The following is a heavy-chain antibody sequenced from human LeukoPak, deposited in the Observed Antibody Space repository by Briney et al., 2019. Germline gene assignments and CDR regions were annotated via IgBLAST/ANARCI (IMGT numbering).Heavy chain of an antibody. V-gene: IGHV3-23*01. D-gene: IGHD3-10*01. CDR1: GFTFSSYA. CDR2: ISDSGGST. Sequence: QPGGSLRLSCAASGFTFSSYAMSWVRQAPGKGLEWVSGISDSGGSTYYADSVKGRFTISRDNSKDTLFLQMNSLRAEDTAVYYCAKDEGSGSYFDCWGQGTLVTVSS. J-gene: IGHJ4*02. CDR3: AKDEGSGSYFDC.